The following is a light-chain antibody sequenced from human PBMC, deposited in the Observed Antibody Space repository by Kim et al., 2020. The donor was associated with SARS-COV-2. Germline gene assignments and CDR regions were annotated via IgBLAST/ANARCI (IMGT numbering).Light chain of an antibody. CDR1: QGVSSP. J-gene: IGKJ4*01. CDR2: DAS. Sequence: LAWGDRATRTCRASQGVSSPLAWYQQKPGQAPRPLIYDASTRHSGIPSRFSGSGSGTDFTLTISSLEPEDVAVYYCQQYNNWPLTFGGGTKVDIK. V-gene: IGKV3-11*01. CDR3: QQYNNWPLT.